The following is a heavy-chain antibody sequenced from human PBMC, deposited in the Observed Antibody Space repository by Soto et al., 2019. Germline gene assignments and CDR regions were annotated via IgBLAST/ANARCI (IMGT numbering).Heavy chain of an antibody. CDR3: AREKDYGGNSVWFDP. CDR2: INPNSGGT. CDR1: GYTFTDYY. D-gene: IGHD4-17*01. Sequence: ASVKVSCKASGYTFTDYYMHWVRQAPGQGLAWMGWINPNSGGTNYAQKFQGRVTMTRDTSTSTVYMELSSLRSEDTAVYYCAREKDYGGNSVWFDPWGQGTLVTVSS. J-gene: IGHJ5*02. V-gene: IGHV1-2*02.